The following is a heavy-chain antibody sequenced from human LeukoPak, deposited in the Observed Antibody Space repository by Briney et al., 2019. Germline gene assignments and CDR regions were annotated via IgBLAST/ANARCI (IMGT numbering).Heavy chain of an antibody. Sequence: GGSLRLSCAASGFTFSNYAMSWVRQAPGKGLEWVSAIRGSGGTTYYADSVKGRFTVSRDSSKSTLYLQMKSLRAEDTAVYYCAKGTKPVMTIPDYWGQGILVTVSS. CDR3: AKGTKPVMTIPDY. CDR2: IRGSGGTT. CDR1: GFTFSNYA. V-gene: IGHV3-23*01. J-gene: IGHJ4*02. D-gene: IGHD1/OR15-1a*01.